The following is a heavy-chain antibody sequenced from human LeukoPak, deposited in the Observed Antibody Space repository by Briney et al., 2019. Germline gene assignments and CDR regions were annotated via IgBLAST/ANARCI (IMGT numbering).Heavy chain of an antibody. CDR1: GGTFSRYS. J-gene: IGHJ3*02. D-gene: IGHD1-26*01. V-gene: IGHV1-69*04. Sequence: SVKVSCXASGGTFSRYSITWVRLAPGQGLEWMGRIIPVLDIVNYAQKFQGRVTITADKSTSTAYMELSSLRSEDTAVYYCAREGISASYSPVGCAFDIWGQGTMVTVSS. CDR2: IIPVLDIV. CDR3: AREGISASYSPVGCAFDI.